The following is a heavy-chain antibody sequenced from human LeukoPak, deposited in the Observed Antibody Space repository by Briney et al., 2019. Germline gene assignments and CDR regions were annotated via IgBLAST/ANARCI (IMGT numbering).Heavy chain of an antibody. J-gene: IGHJ4*02. V-gene: IGHV4-30-2*02. CDR3: AKMLGQWLIGGFGY. CDR1: GGSISSGGYY. CDR2: IYHSGST. Sequence: SETLSLTCTVSGGSISSGGYYWSWIRQPPGKGLEWIGYIYHSGSTYYNPSLKSRVTISVDTSNNQFSLKLSSVTAADTAVYYCAKMLGQWLIGGFGYWGQGTLVTVSS. D-gene: IGHD6-19*01.